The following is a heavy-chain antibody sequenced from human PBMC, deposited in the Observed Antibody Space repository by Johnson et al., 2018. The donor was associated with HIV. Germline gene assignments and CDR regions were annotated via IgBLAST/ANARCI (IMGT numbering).Heavy chain of an antibody. J-gene: IGHJ3*02. CDR3: AKDTGAYYYDSSGYWDAFDI. D-gene: IGHD3-22*01. CDR2: ISSNGGST. CDR1: GVTFSSYA. Sequence: VQLVESGGGVVQPGRSLRLSCAVSGVTFSSYAIHWVRQAPGKGLEYVSAISSNGGSTYYAHSVKGRFTISRDNSKNTLYLQMGSLRDEDTALYYCAKDTGAYYYDSSGYWDAFDIWGQGTMVTVSS. V-gene: IGHV3-64*01.